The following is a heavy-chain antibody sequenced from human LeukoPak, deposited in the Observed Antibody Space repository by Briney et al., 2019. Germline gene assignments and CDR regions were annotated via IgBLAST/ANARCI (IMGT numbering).Heavy chain of an antibody. CDR1: GFTFSSHA. J-gene: IGHJ4*02. D-gene: IGHD6-13*01. CDR2: ISGSGGST. Sequence: GGSLRLSCAASGFTFSSHAMSWVGQAPGKGLEGVSAISGSGGSTYYADSVKGRFTISRDNSKNTLYLQMNSLRAEDTAVYYCAKDRRYSSSLGGFDYWGQGTLVTVSS. V-gene: IGHV3-23*01. CDR3: AKDRRYSSSLGGFDY.